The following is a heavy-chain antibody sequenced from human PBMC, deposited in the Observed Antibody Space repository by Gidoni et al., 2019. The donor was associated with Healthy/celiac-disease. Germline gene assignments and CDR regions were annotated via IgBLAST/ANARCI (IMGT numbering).Heavy chain of an antibody. CDR2: IWYDGSNK. CDR1: RFTFSSYG. V-gene: IGHV3-33*01. Sequence: QVQLVESGGGVVQPGRSLILSCAASRFTFSSYGMHWVRQAPGQGLEWVAVIWYDGSNKYYADSVKGRFTISRDNSKNTLYLQMNSLRAEDTAVYYCARDKEVLLWFGEYLDYWGQGTLVTVSS. D-gene: IGHD3-10*01. CDR3: ARDKEVLLWFGEYLDY. J-gene: IGHJ4*02.